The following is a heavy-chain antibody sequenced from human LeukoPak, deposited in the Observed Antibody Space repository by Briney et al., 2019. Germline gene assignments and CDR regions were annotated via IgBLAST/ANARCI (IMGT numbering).Heavy chain of an antibody. Sequence: GGPLRLSCAASGFTFSSYSMNWVRQAPGKGLEWVSSISSSSSYIYYADSVKGRFTISRDNAKNSLYLQMNSLRAEDTAVYYCARDLLLGDAFDIWGQGTMVTVSS. CDR3: ARDLLLGDAFDI. J-gene: IGHJ3*02. D-gene: IGHD3-10*01. CDR2: ISSSSSYI. V-gene: IGHV3-21*01. CDR1: GFTFSSYS.